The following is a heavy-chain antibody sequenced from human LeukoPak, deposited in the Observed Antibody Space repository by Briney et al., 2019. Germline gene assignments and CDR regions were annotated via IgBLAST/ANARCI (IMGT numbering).Heavy chain of an antibody. V-gene: IGHV4-34*01. J-gene: IGHJ6*03. CDR3: AREKRAYSYGFRRGFDDYYYMDV. CDR2: INHGGST. Sequence: SETLSLTCAVYGGSLSAYYWTWIRQPPGKGLEWIGEINHGGSTNYNPSLKSRVTISIDTSKNQFSLKLSSVTAADTAVYYCAREKRAYSYGFRRGFDDYYYMDVWGKGTTVTVSS. D-gene: IGHD5-18*01. CDR1: GGSLSAYY.